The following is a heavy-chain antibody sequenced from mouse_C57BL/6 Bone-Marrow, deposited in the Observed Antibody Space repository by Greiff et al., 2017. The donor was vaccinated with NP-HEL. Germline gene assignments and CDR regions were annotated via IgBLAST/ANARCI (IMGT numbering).Heavy chain of an antibody. CDR3: ARSPLLWGAWFAY. CDR1: GYTFTDYY. V-gene: IGHV1-26*01. Sequence: VQLQQSGPELVKPGASVKISCKASGYTFTDYYMNWVKQSHGKSLEWIGDINPNNGGTSYNQKFKGKATLTVDKSSSTAYMELRSLTSEDSAVYYCARSPLLWGAWFAYWGQGTLVTVSA. J-gene: IGHJ3*01. CDR2: INPNNGGT. D-gene: IGHD2-10*01.